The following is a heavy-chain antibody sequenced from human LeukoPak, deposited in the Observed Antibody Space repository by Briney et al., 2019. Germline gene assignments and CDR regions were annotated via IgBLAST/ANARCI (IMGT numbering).Heavy chain of an antibody. CDR3: ARYSNYGAYYYYYMDV. CDR2: IYYSGST. J-gene: IGHJ6*03. CDR1: GGSISSYY. D-gene: IGHD4-11*01. V-gene: IGHV4-59*01. Sequence: PSETLSLTCTVSGGSISSYYWSWIRQPPGKGLEWIGYIYYSGSTNYNPSLKSRVTISVDTSKNQFSLKLSSVTAADTAVYYCARYSNYGAYYYYYMDVWGKGTTVTVSS.